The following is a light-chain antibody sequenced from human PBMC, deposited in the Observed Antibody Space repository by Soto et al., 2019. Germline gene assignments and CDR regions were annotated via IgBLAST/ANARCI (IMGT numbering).Light chain of an antibody. CDR2: EVS. Sequence: QSALTQPASVSGSPGQSVAISCTGTSSDVGAYNYVSWYQHHPGKAPKLMIYEVSNRPSGVSNRFSGPKSGNTASLTISGLQPEDEADYYCISYRTTTTWVFGGGTKVTVL. CDR3: ISYRTTTTWV. CDR1: SSDVGAYNY. J-gene: IGLJ3*02. V-gene: IGLV2-14*01.